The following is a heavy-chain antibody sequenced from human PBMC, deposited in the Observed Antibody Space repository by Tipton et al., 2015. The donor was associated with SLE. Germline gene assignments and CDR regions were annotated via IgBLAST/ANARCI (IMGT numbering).Heavy chain of an antibody. CDR3: ARDPHSSGWYGDY. Sequence: SLRLSCVASGFNFNSYAMHWFRQAPGKGLEWLAAISYDGSEKDYTDSLKGRFSISRDSSKDTLYLQLNSLRSEDTAVYFCARDPHSSGWYGDYWGPGTLVTVSS. CDR2: ISYDGSEK. V-gene: IGHV3-30*04. D-gene: IGHD6-19*01. CDR1: GFNFNSYA. J-gene: IGHJ4*02.